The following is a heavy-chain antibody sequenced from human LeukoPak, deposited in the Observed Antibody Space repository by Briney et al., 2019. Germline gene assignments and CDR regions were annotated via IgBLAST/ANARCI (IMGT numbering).Heavy chain of an antibody. CDR2: INHSGST. V-gene: IGHV4-34*01. CDR3: ARGRPRTWPFDY. D-gene: IGHD3/OR15-3a*01. J-gene: IGHJ4*02. Sequence: PSETLSLTCAVYGGSFSGYYWSWIRQPPGKGLEWIGEINHSGSTNYNPSLKSRVTISVDTSKNQFSLKLSSVTAADTAVYYCARGRPRTWPFDYWGQGTLVTVSS. CDR1: GGSFSGYY.